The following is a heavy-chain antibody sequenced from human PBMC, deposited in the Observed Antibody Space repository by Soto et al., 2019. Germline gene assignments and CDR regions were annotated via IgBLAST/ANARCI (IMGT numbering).Heavy chain of an antibody. V-gene: IGHV3-23*01. CDR3: AKTRESGIYFYFDS. CDR2: ISGDGSDT. D-gene: IGHD1-26*01. Sequence: PGGSLRLSCAASGFTFSSYGMSWVRQAPGMGLKWVSVISGDGSDTYYADSVKGRFTISRDNSKNTLYLQMNSLRAEDTALYYCAKTRESGIYFYFDSWGQGALVTVSS. J-gene: IGHJ4*02. CDR1: GFTFSSYG.